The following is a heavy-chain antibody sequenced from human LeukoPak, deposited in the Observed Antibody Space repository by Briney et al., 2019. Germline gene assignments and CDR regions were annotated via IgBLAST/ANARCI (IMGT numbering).Heavy chain of an antibody. J-gene: IGHJ4*02. CDR3: AREASGSDNYYSDF. V-gene: IGHV3-74*01. CDR1: GFTFSTYW. D-gene: IGHD3-10*01. CDR2: IHKDGKNP. Sequence: GGSLRLSCAASGFTFSTYWMQWVRHAPGKGPVWVSRIHKDGKNPKYADSVEGRFTISRDNGKNTLYLQMNSLRAEDTAVYYCAREASGSDNYYSDFWGQGTLVTVSS.